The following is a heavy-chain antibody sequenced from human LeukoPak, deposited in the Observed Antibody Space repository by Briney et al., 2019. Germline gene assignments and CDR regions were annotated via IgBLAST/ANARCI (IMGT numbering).Heavy chain of an antibody. Sequence: SETLSLTCTVSGVSINTYYASWIRQAPGKGLEFIGFIYNGGNTNYNPSLKSRATISVDTSNNQFSLRLTSVTAADTAMYYCAAGPWELDFWGQGTLVNGSS. CDR1: GVSINTYY. CDR2: IYNGGNT. V-gene: IGHV4-4*09. CDR3: AAGPWELDF. D-gene: IGHD1-26*01. J-gene: IGHJ4*02.